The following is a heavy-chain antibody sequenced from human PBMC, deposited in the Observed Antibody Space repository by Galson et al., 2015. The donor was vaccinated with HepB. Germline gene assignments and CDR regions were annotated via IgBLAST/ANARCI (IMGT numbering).Heavy chain of an antibody. D-gene: IGHD6-19*01. J-gene: IGHJ4*02. V-gene: IGHV3-30-3*01. Sequence: SLRLSCAASGFTFSSYAMHWVRQAPGKGLEWVAVISYDGSNKYYADSVKGRFTISRDNSKNTLYLQMNSLRAEDTAVYYCARGAVAGTFGYFGYWGQGTLVTVSS. CDR1: GFTFSSYA. CDR3: ARGAVAGTFGYFGY. CDR2: ISYDGSNK.